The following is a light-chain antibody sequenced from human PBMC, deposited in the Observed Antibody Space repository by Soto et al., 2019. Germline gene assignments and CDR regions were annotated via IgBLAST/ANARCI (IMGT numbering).Light chain of an antibody. V-gene: IGKV1-5*03. CDR2: KAS. J-gene: IGKJ1*01. CDR1: QSISYW. CDR3: QQYNNYWT. Sequence: DIQMTQSPSTLSASVGDRVPITCRASQSISYWLAWYQQKPGKAPNLLIYKASSLESGVPSRFSGSGSGTEFTLTISSLQPDDFATYYCQQYNNYWTFGQGTKVEIK.